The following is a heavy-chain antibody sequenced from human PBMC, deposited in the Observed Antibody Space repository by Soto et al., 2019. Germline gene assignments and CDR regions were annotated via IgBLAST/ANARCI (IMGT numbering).Heavy chain of an antibody. CDR1: GFTFSSYG. V-gene: IGHV3-30*18. D-gene: IGHD2-2*01. Sequence: GGSLRLSCAASGFTFSSYGMHWVRQAPGKGLEWVAVISYDGSNKYYADSVKGRFTISRDNSKNTLYLQMNSLRAEDTAVYYCAKSEVGDIVVVPAAQLDYWGQGTLVTVSS. J-gene: IGHJ4*02. CDR2: ISYDGSNK. CDR3: AKSEVGDIVVVPAAQLDY.